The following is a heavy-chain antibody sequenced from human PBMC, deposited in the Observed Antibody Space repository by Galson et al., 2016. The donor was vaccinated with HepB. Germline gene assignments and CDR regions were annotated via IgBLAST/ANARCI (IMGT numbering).Heavy chain of an antibody. Sequence: SLRLSCAASGFTFSNYGIHWVRQAPGKGLEWVAVMAFDGSDKYYADSVRGRFTISRDNSKDTLYLQMNSLRVEDTAVYYCAKDRTPRTVATTASRSGVDVWGQGATVTVSS. CDR1: GFTFSNYG. J-gene: IGHJ6*02. V-gene: IGHV3-30*18. CDR2: MAFDGSDK. CDR3: AKDRTPRTVATTASRSGVDV. D-gene: IGHD1-1*01.